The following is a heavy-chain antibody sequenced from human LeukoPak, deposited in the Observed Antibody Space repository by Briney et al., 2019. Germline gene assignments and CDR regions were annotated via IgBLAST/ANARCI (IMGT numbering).Heavy chain of an antibody. J-gene: IGHJ4*02. CDR2: ISSSSSYI. CDR3: AKDRACGQWNCQGSDY. Sequence: GGSLRLSCAASGITFSSYSMNWVRQAPGKGLEWVSSISSSSSYIYYADSVKGRFTISRDNSKNTLYLQMNNLRAEDTAVYYCAKDRACGQWNCQGSDYWGQGTLVTVSS. CDR1: GITFSSYS. V-gene: IGHV3-21*04. D-gene: IGHD1-7*01.